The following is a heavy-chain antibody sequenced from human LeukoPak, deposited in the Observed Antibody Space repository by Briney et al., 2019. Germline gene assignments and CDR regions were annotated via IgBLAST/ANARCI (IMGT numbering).Heavy chain of an antibody. CDR3: ARRFGYCSSTSCYSGFDY. CDR1: GYSFTSYW. J-gene: IGHJ4*01. D-gene: IGHD2-2*01. Sequence: GESLKISCKGSGYSFTSYWISWVRQMPGKGLEWMGRIDPSDSYTNYSPSFQGHVTISADKSISTAHLQWSSLKASDTAMYYCARRFGYCSSTSCYSGFDYWGHGTLVTVSS. V-gene: IGHV5-10-1*01. CDR2: IDPSDSYT.